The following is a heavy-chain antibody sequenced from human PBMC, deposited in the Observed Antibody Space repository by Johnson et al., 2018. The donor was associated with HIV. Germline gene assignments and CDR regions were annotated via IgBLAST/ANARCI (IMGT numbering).Heavy chain of an antibody. J-gene: IGHJ3*02. CDR1: GFTFSSYA. Sequence: VQVVESGGGVVQPGRSLRLSCAASGFTFSSYAMHWVRQAPGKGLEWVAVISYDGSNKYYADSVKGRFTISRDNSKNTLYLQMNSLRAEDTAVYYCGVLWFREWVAFDIWGQGTMVTVSS. V-gene: IGHV3-30*04. CDR3: GVLWFREWVAFDI. CDR2: ISYDGSNK. D-gene: IGHD3-10*01.